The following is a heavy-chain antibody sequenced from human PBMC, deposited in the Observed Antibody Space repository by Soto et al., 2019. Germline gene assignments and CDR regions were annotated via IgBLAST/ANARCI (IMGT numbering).Heavy chain of an antibody. D-gene: IGHD5-12*01. CDR1: GGSISSSSYY. Sequence: SETLSLTCTVSGGSISSSSYYWGWIRQPPGKGLEWIGSIYYSGSTYYNPSLKIRVTISVDTSKNQFSLKLSSVTAADTAVYYCARPGYSGYDYWYFDLWGRGTLVTVSS. CDR2: IYYSGST. V-gene: IGHV4-39*01. J-gene: IGHJ2*01. CDR3: ARPGYSGYDYWYFDL.